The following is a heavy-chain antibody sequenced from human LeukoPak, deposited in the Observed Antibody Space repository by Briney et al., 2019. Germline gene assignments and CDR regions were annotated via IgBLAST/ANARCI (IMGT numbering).Heavy chain of an antibody. CDR1: GGSLTNYY. CDR3: ARGRRYDILTGYYTGGDY. CDR2: INRSGST. Sequence: SETLSLTCTVSGGSLTNYYWSWIRQPPGQGLEWIGEINRSGSTNYNPSLKSRVTISVDTSKNQFSLKLSSVTAADTAVYYCARGRRYDILTGYYTGGDYWGQGTLGTVSS. J-gene: IGHJ4*02. V-gene: IGHV4-34*01. D-gene: IGHD3-9*01.